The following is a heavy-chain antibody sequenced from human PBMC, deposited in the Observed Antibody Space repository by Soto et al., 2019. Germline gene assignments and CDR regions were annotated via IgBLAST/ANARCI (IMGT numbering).Heavy chain of an antibody. CDR1: GGTFSSYA. D-gene: IGHD6-19*01. V-gene: IGHV1-69*13. Sequence: SVKVSCKASGGTFSSYAISWVRQAPGQGLEWMGGIIPIFGTTNYAQKFQGRVTITADESTSTAYMELSSLRSEDTAVYYCARGRNSSGWYPYYYYGMDVWGQGTTVTVSS. J-gene: IGHJ6*02. CDR2: IIPIFGTT. CDR3: ARGRNSSGWYPYYYYGMDV.